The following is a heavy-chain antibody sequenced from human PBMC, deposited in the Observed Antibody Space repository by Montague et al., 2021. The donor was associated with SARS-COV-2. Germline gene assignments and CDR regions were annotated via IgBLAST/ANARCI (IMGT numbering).Heavy chain of an antibody. CDR2: VIHSGST. V-gene: IGHV4-34*12. Sequence: SETLSLTCHVYGASFSGYYWSWVRQSPGKGLEWIGEVIHSGSTNYNPSLKSRVTISVDASKNQFSLKLSSVTAADTAVYYCARRGYSYYYYGMDVWGQGTTVTVSS. CDR3: ARRGYSYYYYGMDV. CDR1: GASFSGYY. J-gene: IGHJ6*02. D-gene: IGHD5-24*01.